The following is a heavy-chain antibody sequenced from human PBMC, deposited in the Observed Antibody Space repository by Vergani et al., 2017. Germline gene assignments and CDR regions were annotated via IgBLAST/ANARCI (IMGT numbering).Heavy chain of an antibody. CDR3: ARGRRGTWYFDL. CDR2: INHSGST. Sequence: QVQLQQWGAGLLKPSETLSLTCAVYGGSFSGYYWSWIRQPPGKGLEWIGEINHSGSTNYNPSLKSRVTISVDTSKNQFSLKLSSVTAADTAVYYWARGRRGTWYFDLWGRGTLVTVSS. V-gene: IGHV4-34*01. CDR1: GGSFSGYY. J-gene: IGHJ2*01.